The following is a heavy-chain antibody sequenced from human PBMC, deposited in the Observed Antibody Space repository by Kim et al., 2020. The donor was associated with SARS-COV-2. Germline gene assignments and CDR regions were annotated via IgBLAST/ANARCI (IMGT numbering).Heavy chain of an antibody. J-gene: IGHJ6*02. CDR3: ARDTIVGATFYYYYYGMGV. CDR1: GFTFSDYY. V-gene: IGHV3-11*01. D-gene: IGHD1-26*01. CDR2: ISSSGSTI. Sequence: GGSLRLSCAASGFTFSDYYMSWIRQAPGKGLEWVSYISSSGSTIYYADSVKGRFTISRDNAKNSLYLQMNSLRAEDTAVYYCARDTIVGATFYYYYYGMGVWGQGTTVTVSS.